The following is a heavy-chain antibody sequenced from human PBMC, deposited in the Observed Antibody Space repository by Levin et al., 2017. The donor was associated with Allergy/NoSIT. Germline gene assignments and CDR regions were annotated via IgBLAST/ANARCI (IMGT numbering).Heavy chain of an antibody. J-gene: IGHJ2*01. V-gene: IGHV3-23*01. D-gene: IGHD3-22*01. CDR1: GFTFSSYA. CDR3: AKATSYYYDSSGLYWYFDL. CDR2: ISGSGGST. Sequence: PGGSLRLSCAASGFTFSSYAMSWVRQAPGKGLEWVSAISGSGGSTYYADSVKGRFTISRDNSKNTLYLQMNSLRAEDTAVYYCAKATSYYYDSSGLYWYFDLWGRGTLVTVSS.